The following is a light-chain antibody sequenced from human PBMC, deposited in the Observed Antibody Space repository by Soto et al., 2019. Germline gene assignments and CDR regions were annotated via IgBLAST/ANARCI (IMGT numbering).Light chain of an antibody. J-gene: IGLJ2*01. CDR1: SSNIGAGYD. Sequence: QSVLTQPPSVSGAPGQRVTISCTGSSSNIGAGYDVHWYQQLPGTAPKLLIYGNSNRPSGVPDRFSGSKSGTSASLAITGLQAEDEADYYCQSYDSSLSAPFGGGTMLTVL. CDR3: QSYDSSLSAP. V-gene: IGLV1-40*01. CDR2: GNS.